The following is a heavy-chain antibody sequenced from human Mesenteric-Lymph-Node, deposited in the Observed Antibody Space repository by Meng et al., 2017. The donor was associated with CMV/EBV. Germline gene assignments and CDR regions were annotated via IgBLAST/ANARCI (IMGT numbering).Heavy chain of an antibody. D-gene: IGHD3-3*01. Sequence: GGSLRLSCAASGFTFNYYALHWVRQAPGKGLEWVAVISYDASNEYYADSVKGRFTISRGNSKNTLYLQMNSLRAEDTAVYYCARDRRDDFWSGYYMETYYDYGMDVWGQGTPVTVSS. CDR3: ARDRRDDFWSGYYMETYYDYGMDV. J-gene: IGHJ6*02. CDR2: ISYDASNE. V-gene: IGHV3-30-3*01. CDR1: GFTFNYYA.